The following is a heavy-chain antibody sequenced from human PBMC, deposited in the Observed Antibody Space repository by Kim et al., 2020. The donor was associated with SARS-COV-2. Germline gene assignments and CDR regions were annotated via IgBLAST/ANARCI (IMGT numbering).Heavy chain of an antibody. J-gene: IGHJ6*02. D-gene: IGHD6-19*01. CDR2: INHSGST. CDR1: GGSFSGYY. Sequence: SETLSLTCAVYGGSFSGYYWSWIRQPPGKGLEWIGEINHSGSTNYNPSLKSRVTISVDTSKNQFSLKLSSVTAADTAVYYCARGPYSSGWTYYYGMDVWGQGTTVTVSS. V-gene: IGHV4-34*01. CDR3: ARGPYSSGWTYYYGMDV.